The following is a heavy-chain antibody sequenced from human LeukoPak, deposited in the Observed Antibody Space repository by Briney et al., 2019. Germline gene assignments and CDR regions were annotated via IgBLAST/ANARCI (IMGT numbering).Heavy chain of an antibody. CDR1: GFTFSSYA. CDR2: INATGGST. D-gene: IGHD6-19*01. J-gene: IGHJ4*02. Sequence: GGSLRLSCAASGFTFSSYAMSWVRQAPGKGLEWVSAINATGGSTYYADSVKGRFTISRDNSKNTMYLQMNSLRAEDTAVYYCAKVTQWLVRPDFDYWGQGTLVTVSS. V-gene: IGHV3-23*01. CDR3: AKVTQWLVRPDFDY.